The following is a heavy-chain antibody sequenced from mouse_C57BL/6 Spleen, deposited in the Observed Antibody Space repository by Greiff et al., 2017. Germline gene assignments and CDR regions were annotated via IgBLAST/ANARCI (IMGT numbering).Heavy chain of an antibody. Sequence: VQLQQSGAELVRPGTSVKMSCKASGYTFTNYWIGWAKQRPGHGLEWIGDIYPGGGYTNYNEKFKGKATLTADKSSSTAYMQFSSLTSEDSAIYYCASGEGYDGYYNYWGQGTTLTVSS. J-gene: IGHJ2*01. CDR2: IYPGGGYT. CDR1: GYTFTNYW. D-gene: IGHD2-3*01. V-gene: IGHV1-63*01. CDR3: ASGEGYDGYYNY.